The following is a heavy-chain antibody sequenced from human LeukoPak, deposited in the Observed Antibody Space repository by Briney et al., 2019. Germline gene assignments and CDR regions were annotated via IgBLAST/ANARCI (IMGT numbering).Heavy chain of an antibody. CDR2: INPNSGGT. D-gene: IGHD6-13*01. J-gene: IGHJ4*02. CDR3: ARGRIVRMPAAGSGDF. Sequence: GASVKVSCKASGYTFTDYYIHWVRQAPGQGLEWMGWINPNSGGTNYAQYFQGRVTMTRDTSISTAYMELSRLRSDDRAVYYCARGRIVRMPAAGSGDFWGQGTLVTVSS. V-gene: IGHV1-2*02. CDR1: GYTFTDYY.